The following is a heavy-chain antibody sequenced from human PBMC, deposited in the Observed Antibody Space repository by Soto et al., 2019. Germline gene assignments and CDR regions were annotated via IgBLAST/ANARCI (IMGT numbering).Heavy chain of an antibody. J-gene: IGHJ1*01. CDR1: GDTFTDSS. V-gene: IGHV1-2*02. CDR3: ARDLGGYDLYGPDT. D-gene: IGHD5-12*01. Sequence: AASVKVSCKTSGDTFTDSSIHWVRQAPGQGLEWMGWINLNSGDTNYAEKFRGRVTMTRDTSIITAYMELTRLKSDDTAVYYCARDLGGYDLYGPDTWGQGTLVTVSS. CDR2: INLNSGDT.